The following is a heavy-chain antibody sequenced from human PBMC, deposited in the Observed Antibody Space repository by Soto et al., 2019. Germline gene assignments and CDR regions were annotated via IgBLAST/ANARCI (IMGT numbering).Heavy chain of an antibody. CDR1: GYTFTNYG. Sequence: QVQLVQSGAEVKKPGASVKVSCKASGYTFTNYGISWVRQAPGQGLEWMGWISGYNGDTDYAQKVQGRVTMTTHTSTSTVYMELRSLGSDDTAVYYCAREGIRPYYYYGMDVWGQGTTVTVSS. J-gene: IGHJ6*02. CDR2: ISGYNGDT. V-gene: IGHV1-18*01. CDR3: AREGIRPYYYYGMDV. D-gene: IGHD3-10*01.